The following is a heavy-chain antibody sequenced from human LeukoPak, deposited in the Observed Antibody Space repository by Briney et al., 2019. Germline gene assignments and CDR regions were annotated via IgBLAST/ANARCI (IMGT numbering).Heavy chain of an antibody. D-gene: IGHD2-2*01. CDR2: IRYDGSSK. CDR1: GFTFSSYG. V-gene: IGHV3-30*02. CDR3: AKGKCSSTSCYLSYYFDY. Sequence: QAGGSLRLSCAASGFTFSSYGMHWVRQAPGKGLEWVAFIRYDGSSKYYADSVKGRFTISRDNSKNTLYLQMNSLRAEDTAVYYCAKGKCSSTSCYLSYYFDYWGQGTLVTVSS. J-gene: IGHJ4*02.